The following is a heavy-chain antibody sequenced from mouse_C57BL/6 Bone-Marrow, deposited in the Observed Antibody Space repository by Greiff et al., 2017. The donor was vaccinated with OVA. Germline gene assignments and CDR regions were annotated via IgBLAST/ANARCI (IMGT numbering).Heavy chain of an antibody. J-gene: IGHJ2*01. CDR3: ARAYLYYFDY. CDR2: IHPNSGST. CDR1: GYTFTSYW. D-gene: IGHD5-5*01. Sequence: VKLMESGAELVKPGASVKLSCKASGYTFTSYWMHWVKQRPGQGLEWIGMIHPNSGSTNYNEKFKSKATLTVDKSSSTAYMQLSSLTSEDSAVYYCARAYLYYFDYWGQGTTLTVSS. V-gene: IGHV1-64*01.